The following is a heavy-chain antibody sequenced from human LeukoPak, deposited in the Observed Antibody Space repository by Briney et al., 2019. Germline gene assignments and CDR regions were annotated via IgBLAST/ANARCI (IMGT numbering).Heavy chain of an antibody. Sequence: ASVKVSCKASGYTFTGYYMHWVRQAPGQGLEWMGWINPNSGGTNYAQEFQGRVTMTRDTSISTAYMELSRLKCDDTAVYYCARDLSGYAFYYFDYWGQGTLVTVSS. J-gene: IGHJ4*02. D-gene: IGHD5-12*01. CDR3: ARDLSGYAFYYFDY. CDR1: GYTFTGYY. V-gene: IGHV1-2*02. CDR2: INPNSGGT.